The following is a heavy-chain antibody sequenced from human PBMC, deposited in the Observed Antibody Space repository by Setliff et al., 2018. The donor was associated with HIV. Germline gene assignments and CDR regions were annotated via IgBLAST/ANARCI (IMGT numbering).Heavy chain of an antibody. J-gene: IGHJ4*02. Sequence: KPSETLSLTCTVSGYSISSRYYWGWIRQPPGKGLEWIGSVCHTGSTYYNPSLKSRVTMSADTSKNQFSLKLSSVTAADTAVYYCASSPAWRSDFGLHTFDYWGQGTLVTVSS. D-gene: IGHD2-2*01. CDR2: VCHTGST. V-gene: IGHV4-38-2*02. CDR3: ASSPAWRSDFGLHTFDY. CDR1: GYSISSRYY.